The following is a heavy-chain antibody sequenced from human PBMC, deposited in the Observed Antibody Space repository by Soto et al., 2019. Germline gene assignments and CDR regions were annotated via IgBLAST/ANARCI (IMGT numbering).Heavy chain of an antibody. V-gene: IGHV4-31*03. CDR3: AGGGPYGMDV. CDR1: GGSISSGGYY. D-gene: IGHD3-16*01. J-gene: IGHJ6*02. CDR2: IYYSGST. Sequence: TSETLSLTRTVSGGSISSGGYYWSWIRQHPGKGLEWIGYIYYSGSTYYNPSLKSRVTISVDTSKNQFSLKLSSVTAADTAVYYCAGGGPYGMDVWGQGTTVTVSS.